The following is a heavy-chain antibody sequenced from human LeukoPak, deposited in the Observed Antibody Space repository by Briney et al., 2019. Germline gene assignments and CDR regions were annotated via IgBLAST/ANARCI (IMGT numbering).Heavy chain of an antibody. CDR2: IYYSGST. V-gene: IGHV4-59*08. CDR1: GGSISSYY. D-gene: IGHD2-15*01. Sequence: SETLSLTCTVSGGSISSYYWSWIRQPPGKGLEWIGYIYYSGSTSYNPSLKSRVTISVDTSKNQFSLKLSSVTAADTAVYYCARHSFYCSGGSCYSYAFDIWGQGTMVTVSS. CDR3: ARHSFYCSGGSCYSYAFDI. J-gene: IGHJ3*02.